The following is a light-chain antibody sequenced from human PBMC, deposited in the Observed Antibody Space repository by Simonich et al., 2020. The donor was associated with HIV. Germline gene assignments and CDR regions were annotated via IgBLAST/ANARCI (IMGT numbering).Light chain of an antibody. V-gene: IGLV2-14*03. J-gene: IGLJ2*01. CDR2: DVT. CDR1: SSDFGGYNY. CDR3: SSYTRSSSVV. Sequence: QSALTQPVSVSGSPGQSITISCTGTSSDFGGYNYVSWYQQHPGKAPKLMIYDVTNRPSGVSNRFSASKSGNTASLTISGLQAEDEADYYCSSYTRSSSVVFGVGTKLTVL.